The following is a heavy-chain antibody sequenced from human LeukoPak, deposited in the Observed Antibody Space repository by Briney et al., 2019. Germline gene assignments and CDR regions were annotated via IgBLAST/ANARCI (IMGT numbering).Heavy chain of an antibody. Sequence: ASVKVPCKASGYTSTSYYMHWVRQAPGQGLEWMGWINPNSGGTNYAQKFQGRVTMTRDTSISTAYMELSRLRSDDTAVYYCARGGSSSWTLTWYFDLWGRGTLLTVSS. CDR2: INPNSGGT. CDR1: GYTSTSYY. CDR3: ARGGSSSWTLTWYFDL. V-gene: IGHV1-2*02. J-gene: IGHJ2*01. D-gene: IGHD6-13*01.